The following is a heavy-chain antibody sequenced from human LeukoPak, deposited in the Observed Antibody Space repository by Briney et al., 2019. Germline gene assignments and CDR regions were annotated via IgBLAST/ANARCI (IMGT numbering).Heavy chain of an antibody. CDR2: ISGSGGST. CDR3: AKGLLLWFGELDY. J-gene: IGHJ4*02. Sequence: GGSLRLSCAAAGFTFSSYAMTWVRQAPGKGLEWVSAISGSGGSTYYADSVKGRFTISRDNSKNTLYLRMNSLRAEDTAVYYCAKGLLLWFGELDYWGQGTLVTVSS. D-gene: IGHD3-10*01. CDR1: GFTFSSYA. V-gene: IGHV3-23*01.